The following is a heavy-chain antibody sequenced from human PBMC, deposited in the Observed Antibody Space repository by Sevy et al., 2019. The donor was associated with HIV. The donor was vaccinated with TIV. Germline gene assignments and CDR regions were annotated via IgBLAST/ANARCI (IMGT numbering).Heavy chain of an antibody. D-gene: IGHD3-3*01. CDR3: ARGSFGVVKSFDY. V-gene: IGHV3-53*01. J-gene: IGHJ4*02. CDR1: GFTVSSNY. Sequence: GGSLRLSCAASGFTVSSNYMSWVRQAPGKGLEWVSVIYSGGSTYYADSVKGRFTISRDNSKNTLYLQMNSLRAEDTAVYYCARGSFGVVKSFDYWGQGTLFTVSS. CDR2: IYSGGST.